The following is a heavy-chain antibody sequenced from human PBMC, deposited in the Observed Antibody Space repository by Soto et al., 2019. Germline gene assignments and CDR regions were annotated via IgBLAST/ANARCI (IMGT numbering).Heavy chain of an antibody. D-gene: IGHD3-22*01. Sequence: QLQLQESGPGLVKPSETLSLTCRVSDGSMNSDSSYWGWIRQPPGKGLEWIAVINHSGSTYHNLSLQGRVTMSVDASRNQFSLKLTSMTAADTAVYYCARLGGYVSVGYYYLWDSWGQGTLVTVSS. CDR1: DGSMNSDSSY. V-gene: IGHV4-39*01. J-gene: IGHJ4*02. CDR2: INHSGST. CDR3: ARLGGYVSVGYYYLWDS.